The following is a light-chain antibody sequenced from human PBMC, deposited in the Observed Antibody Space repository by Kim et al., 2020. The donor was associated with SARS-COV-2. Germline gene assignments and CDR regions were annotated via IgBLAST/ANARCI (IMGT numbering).Light chain of an antibody. V-gene: IGLV2-14*03. Sequence: GQSITISGSGTSGDIGNSNSVSWYQQRSGEAPRLIIYDGRDRPSGVSARFSGSKSANMASLTISGLRSEDEADYYCCSTSNTLDYVFGSGTKVTVL. CDR3: CSTSNTLDYV. CDR1: SGDIGNSNS. CDR2: DGR. J-gene: IGLJ1*01.